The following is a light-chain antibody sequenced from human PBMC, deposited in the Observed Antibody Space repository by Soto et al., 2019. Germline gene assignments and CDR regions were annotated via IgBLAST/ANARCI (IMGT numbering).Light chain of an antibody. CDR2: EVS. J-gene: IGLJ3*02. V-gene: IGLV2-8*01. CDR1: INDVGGYNY. CDR3: SSYAGSNNLGV. Sequence: QSALPQPHSASGSPGQSVTISCTGTINDVGGYNYVSWYQQLPGKAPKHMIFEVSKRPSGVPDRFSGSKSGNTASLTVSGLQAEDEADYYCSSYAGSNNLGVFGGGTKLTVL.